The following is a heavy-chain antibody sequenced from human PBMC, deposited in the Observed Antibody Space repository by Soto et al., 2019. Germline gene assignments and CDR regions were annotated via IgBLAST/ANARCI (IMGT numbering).Heavy chain of an antibody. Sequence: QVHLVQSGGEVKKPGSSVKVSCTAFGGTFNTYGISWVRQAPRQGLEWMGRIIPVFGRPNYAQRFQGRVTITADECTSTVYMELSSLTSGDTALYYCARDRFLYGDYPIFDIWGQGALVTVSS. V-gene: IGHV1-69*01. CDR3: ARDRFLYGDYPIFDI. D-gene: IGHD4-17*01. J-gene: IGHJ4*02. CDR1: GGTFNTYG. CDR2: IIPVFGRP.